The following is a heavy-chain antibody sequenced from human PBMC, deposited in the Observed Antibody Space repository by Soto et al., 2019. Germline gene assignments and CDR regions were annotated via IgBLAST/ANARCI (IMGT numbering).Heavy chain of an antibody. CDR2: KSFDGRE. Sequence: ESGGAVVQSGRSLRLSCTASGFTFSSFGKHWVRQTPDKGLEWVAVKSFDGREEYADSVKGRFTISRDNSKNTLYLQMNSLRTEDSATYYCAREITSSSAFWGQGTLVTVTS. J-gene: IGHJ4*02. V-gene: IGHV3-30*03. CDR3: AREITSSSAF. CDR1: GFTFSSFG. D-gene: IGHD6-6*01.